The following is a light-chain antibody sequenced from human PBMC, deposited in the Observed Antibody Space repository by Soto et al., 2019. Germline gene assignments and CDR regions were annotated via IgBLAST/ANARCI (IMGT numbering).Light chain of an antibody. Sequence: DIQMTQSPSSLSASVGDRVTITCRASQSISSYLNWYQQKPGKAPKLLIYAASSLQSGVPSRFTGSGSGTDIPLTISSLQPEDFATYYCQQSYSTPFTFGPGTNVDIK. CDR1: QSISSY. CDR3: QQSYSTPFT. J-gene: IGKJ3*01. V-gene: IGKV1-39*01. CDR2: AAS.